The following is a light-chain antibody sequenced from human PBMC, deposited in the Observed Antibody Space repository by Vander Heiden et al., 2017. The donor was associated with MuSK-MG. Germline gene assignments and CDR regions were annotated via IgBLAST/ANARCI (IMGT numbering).Light chain of an antibody. CDR1: PSDTADYKY. J-gene: IGLJ2*01. CDR3: SSYSTASSLL. V-gene: IGLV2-14*01. Sequence: QPALTPPASVSGSPGQSVTIPCSGDPSDTADYKYVSWYQQRPGEAPQLLKYDVTWRPSGVANRFSGSKSGNTASLIILGLRSEDEATYYCSSYSTASSLLFGGGTKLTVL. CDR2: DVT.